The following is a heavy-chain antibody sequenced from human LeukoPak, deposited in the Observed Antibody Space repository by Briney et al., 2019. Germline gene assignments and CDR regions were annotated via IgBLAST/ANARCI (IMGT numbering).Heavy chain of an antibody. CDR3: AGSSGYYQYNWFDP. CDR1: GGSISSYY. CDR2: IYYSGST. Sequence: NASETLSLTCTVSGGSISSYYWSWIRQPPGKGREWIGYIYYSGSTNYNPSLKSRVTISVDTSKNQFSLKLSSVTAADTAVYYCAGSSGYYQYNWFDPWGQGTLVTVSS. V-gene: IGHV4-59*08. D-gene: IGHD3-22*01. J-gene: IGHJ5*02.